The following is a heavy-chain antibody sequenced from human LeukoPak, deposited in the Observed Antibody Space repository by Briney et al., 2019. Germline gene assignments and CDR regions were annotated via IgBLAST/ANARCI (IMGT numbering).Heavy chain of an antibody. D-gene: IGHD6-25*01. CDR2: IYYSGRT. CDR3: ARHAAMTDDYSDY. J-gene: IGHJ4*02. Sequence: SETLSLTCTVSGGSISSYYWSWIRQPPGKGLEWFAYIYYSGRTNYNPSLKSRVTISVDTSKNQFSLKLSSVTAADTAVYYCARHAAMTDDYSDYWGQGTLVTVSS. CDR1: GGSISSYY. V-gene: IGHV4-59*08.